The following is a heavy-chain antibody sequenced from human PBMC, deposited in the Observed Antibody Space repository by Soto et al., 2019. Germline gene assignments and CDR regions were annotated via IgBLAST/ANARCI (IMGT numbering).Heavy chain of an antibody. CDR1: RDSFNDYY. CDR2: INPNGGVT. Sequence: GASVKVSCKTSRDSFNDYYIHWVRQAPGQGLEWMGWINPNGGVTKYAQKFQGRVTVTRDTSIRTVYMELSSLRSDDTAVYYCARESGGATATLDYYYFYMDVWGKGTTVTVSS. V-gene: IGHV1-2*02. J-gene: IGHJ6*03. CDR3: ARESGGATATLDYYYFYMDV. D-gene: IGHD5-12*01.